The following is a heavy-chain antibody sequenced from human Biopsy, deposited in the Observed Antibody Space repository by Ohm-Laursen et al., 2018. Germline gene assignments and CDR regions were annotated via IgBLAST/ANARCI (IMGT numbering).Heavy chain of an antibody. J-gene: IGHJ4*02. D-gene: IGHD3-22*01. Sequence: SSVKVSCKFSGSSFSNYAVNWVRQATGQGLEWMGWMNPNSGNTGYAQKFQGRVTMTRNTSISTAYMELSSLTSVDTAVYYCARDFNYDGGGSFNFDYWGQGTLVTVSS. CDR2: MNPNSGNT. V-gene: IGHV1-8*02. CDR1: GSSFSNYA. CDR3: ARDFNYDGGGSFNFDY.